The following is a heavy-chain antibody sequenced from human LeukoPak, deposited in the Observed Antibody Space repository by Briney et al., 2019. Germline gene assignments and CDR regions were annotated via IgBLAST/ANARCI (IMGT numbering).Heavy chain of an antibody. CDR2: ISYDGSNK. Sequence: PGRSLRLSCAASGFTFSSYTMHWVRQAPGKGLEWVALISYDGSNKYYADSVKGRFTIPKDNSKNTLYLQMNSLRAEDTAVYYCARVTTPGTFDYWGQGTLVTVSS. CDR1: GFTFSSYT. V-gene: IGHV3-30-3*01. J-gene: IGHJ4*02. D-gene: IGHD2-15*01. CDR3: ARVTTPGTFDY.